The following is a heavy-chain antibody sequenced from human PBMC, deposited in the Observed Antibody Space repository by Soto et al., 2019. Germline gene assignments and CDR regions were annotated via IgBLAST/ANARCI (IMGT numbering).Heavy chain of an antibody. CDR1: GFVFEDYA. J-gene: IGHJ4*02. CDR3: TKSRGVAGRPLED. CDR2: ITWNSDSL. V-gene: IGHV3-9*01. Sequence: EVQLVESGGGLVQPGRSLRLSCAASGFVFEDYAMHWVRQAPGKGLEWVSSITWNSDSLAYTGSVKGRFPISRDNAKNALYLEMDSLRPEDTALYYCTKSRGVAGRPLEDWGQGTLVTVSS. D-gene: IGHD6-6*01.